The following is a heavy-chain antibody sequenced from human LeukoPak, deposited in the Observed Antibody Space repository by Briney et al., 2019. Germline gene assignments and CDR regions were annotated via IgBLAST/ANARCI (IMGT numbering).Heavy chain of an antibody. D-gene: IGHD5-24*01. CDR2: IYTSGST. CDR3: AIPRGDGYNSYYFDY. V-gene: IGHV4-4*07. J-gene: IGHJ4*02. Sequence: SETLSLTCTVSGGSISSYYLSWIRQPAGKGLEWIGRIYTSGSTNYNPSLKSRVTMSVDTSRNQFSLKLSSVTAADTAVYYCAIPRGDGYNSYYFDYWGQGTLVTVSS. CDR1: GGSISSYY.